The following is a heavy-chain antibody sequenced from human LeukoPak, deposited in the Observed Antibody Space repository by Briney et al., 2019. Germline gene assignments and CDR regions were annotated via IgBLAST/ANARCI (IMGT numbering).Heavy chain of an antibody. CDR1: EFTFISNW. V-gene: IGHV3-7*01. CDR3: ARRAGDYYDSSGYYFFDY. J-gene: IGHJ4*02. Sequence: GGSLRLSFAAPEFTFISNWISWFRQAPGKGLEWVAKLKQDGSEKYYVDSVKGRFTISRDNAKNSLYLQMNSLRAEDTAVYYCARRAGDYYDSSGYYFFDYWGQGTLVTVSS. CDR2: LKQDGSEK. D-gene: IGHD3-22*01.